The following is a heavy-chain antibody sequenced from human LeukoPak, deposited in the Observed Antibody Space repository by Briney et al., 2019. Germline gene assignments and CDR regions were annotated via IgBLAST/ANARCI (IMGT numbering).Heavy chain of an antibody. CDR1: GFTFSSYA. Sequence: PGGSLRLSCAATGFTFSSYAMSWVRQAPGKGLEWVSSINTRNYIYYADSVKGRFTISRDNAKNSLYLQMNSLRAEDAAVYYCAREGGYCSGGSCRWFDSWGQGSLVTVSS. CDR3: AREGGYCSGGSCRWFDS. CDR2: INTRNYI. V-gene: IGHV3-21*01. D-gene: IGHD2-15*01. J-gene: IGHJ5*01.